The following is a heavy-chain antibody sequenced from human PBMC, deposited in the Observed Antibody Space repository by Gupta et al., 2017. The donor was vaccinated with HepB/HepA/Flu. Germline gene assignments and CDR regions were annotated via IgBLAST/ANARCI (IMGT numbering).Heavy chain of an antibody. D-gene: IGHD6-19*01. CDR1: GYTFTSHY. V-gene: IGHV1-46*01. J-gene: IGHJ5*02. Sequence: QVQLVQSGAEAKKPGASVKVSCKASGYTFTSHYMHWVRQAPGQGLEWMGVINPSGGSTDYAQKFQGRVTMTRDTSTSTVYLELSSLRSEDTAVDYCARGLYSSGGWYFDPWGQGTPVTVSS. CDR2: INPSGGST. CDR3: ARGLYSSGGWYFDP.